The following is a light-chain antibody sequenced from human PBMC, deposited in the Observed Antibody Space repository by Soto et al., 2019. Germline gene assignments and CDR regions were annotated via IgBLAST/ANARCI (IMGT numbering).Light chain of an antibody. CDR3: QSYDSSLGVV. CDR2: GNS. V-gene: IGLV1-40*01. CDR1: SSNIGAGYD. J-gene: IGLJ3*02. Sequence: QAVVTQPPSVSGAPGQRVTISCTGSSSNIGAGYDVHWYQQLPVTAPKLLIYGNSNRPSGVPDRFSGSKSGTSASLAITGLQAEDEADYYCQSYDSSLGVVFGGGTKLTVL.